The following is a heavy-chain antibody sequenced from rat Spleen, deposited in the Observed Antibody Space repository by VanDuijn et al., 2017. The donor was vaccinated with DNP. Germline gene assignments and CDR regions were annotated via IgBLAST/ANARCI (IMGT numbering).Heavy chain of an antibody. CDR2: ISYSGSS. Sequence: EVQLQESGPGLVKPSQSLSLTCSVTGYSITSNYWAWIRKFPGNKMEYIGHISYSGSSNYNPSLKSRISITRDTSKNHVFLHLNSVTTEDTATYYCARLGASTYAMDAWGQGTSVTVSS. CDR3: ARLGASTYAMDA. CDR1: GYSITSNY. J-gene: IGHJ4*01. D-gene: IGHD4-1*01. V-gene: IGHV3-1*01.